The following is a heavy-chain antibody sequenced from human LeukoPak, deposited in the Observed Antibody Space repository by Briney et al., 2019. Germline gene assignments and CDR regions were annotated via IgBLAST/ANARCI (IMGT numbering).Heavy chain of an antibody. CDR3: AREGEYKVGLYYYGMDV. CDR2: TYYRSKWHN. V-gene: IGHV6-1*01. Sequence: SQTLSLTCAISGDIVSSNTAAWNWIRQSPSRGLEWLGRTYYRSKWHNDYAVSVKSRITINPDTSKNQFSLQLNSVTPEDTAVYYCAREGEYKVGLYYYGMDVWGQGTTVTVSS. J-gene: IGHJ6*02. D-gene: IGHD3-10*01. CDR1: GDIVSSNTAA.